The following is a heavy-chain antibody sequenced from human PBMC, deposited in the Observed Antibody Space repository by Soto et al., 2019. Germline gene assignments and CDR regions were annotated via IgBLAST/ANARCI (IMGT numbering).Heavy chain of an antibody. Sequence: QVQLVQSGAEVKKTGSSVKVSCKASGGTFSSYAISWVRQAPGQGLEWMGGIIPIFGTANYAQKFQGRVTITADESTRTAYMELSSRRSEDTAVYYCAGFEAALAGRVDFQHWGQGTLVTVSS. CDR1: GGTFSSYA. D-gene: IGHD6-19*01. J-gene: IGHJ1*01. V-gene: IGHV1-69*01. CDR2: IIPIFGTA. CDR3: AGFEAALAGRVDFQH.